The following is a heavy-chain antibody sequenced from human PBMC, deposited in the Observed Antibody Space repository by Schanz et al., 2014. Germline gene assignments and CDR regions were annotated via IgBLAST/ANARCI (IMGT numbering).Heavy chain of an antibody. CDR2: FIPILDVG. D-gene: IGHD6-6*01. V-gene: IGHV1-69*04. CDR1: RSTFSSYT. Sequence: QVQLVQSWAEVKGPGSSVKVSCKASRSTFSSYTISWVRQARGQGLEWVGRFIPILDVGNYAQQFQGRVTFTADKSTSTASMELSSLRSDDTAVYYCARDQSPYTNSSDVRYFDYWGQGSLVTVSS. CDR3: ARDQSPYTNSSDVRYFDY. J-gene: IGHJ4*02.